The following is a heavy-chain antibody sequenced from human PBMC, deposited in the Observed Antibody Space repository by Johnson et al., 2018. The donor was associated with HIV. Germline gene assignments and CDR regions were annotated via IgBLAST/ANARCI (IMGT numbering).Heavy chain of an antibody. Sequence: VQLVESGGGLVQPGGSLRLSCAASGFTVSSNYMSLVRQAPGKGLEWVSVIYSGGSTYYADSVKGRFTISRDISKNTLFLQMNSLRAEDTAVYYCAKSQDRSAYDYDFDIWGQGTMVTVSS. CDR1: GFTVSSNY. CDR2: IYSGGST. CDR3: AKSQDRSAYDYDFDI. V-gene: IGHV3-66*01. D-gene: IGHD3-22*01. J-gene: IGHJ3*02.